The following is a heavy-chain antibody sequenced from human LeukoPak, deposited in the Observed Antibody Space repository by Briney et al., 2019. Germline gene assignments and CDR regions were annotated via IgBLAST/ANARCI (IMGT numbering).Heavy chain of an antibody. J-gene: IGHJ5*02. CDR1: GDSINSLDL. V-gene: IGHV4-4*02. Sequence: SETLSLTCTVSGDSINSLDLWSWVRQPPGMGLEWIGEMYLSGTTHSNPSVKSRVTISIDKSKNQFSLKLNSVTAADTAVFYCAKEGRDSGGYNGWFEPWGQGTLVTVSS. CDR3: AKEGRDSGGYNGWFEP. D-gene: IGHD2-15*01. CDR2: MYLSGTT.